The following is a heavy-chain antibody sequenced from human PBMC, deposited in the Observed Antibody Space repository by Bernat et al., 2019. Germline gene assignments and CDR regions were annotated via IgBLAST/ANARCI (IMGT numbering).Heavy chain of an antibody. D-gene: IGHD1-26*01. Sequence: QVQLVESGGGVVQPGRSLRLSCAASGFTFSSYGMHWVRQAPGKGLEWVAVIWYDGSNKYYADSVKGRFTISRDNSKNTLYLQMNSLRAEDTAVYYCARIVGEGYYYYMDVWGQGTTVTVSS. CDR1: GFTFSSYG. V-gene: IGHV3-33*01. CDR3: ARIVGEGYYYYMDV. J-gene: IGHJ6*03. CDR2: IWYDGSNK.